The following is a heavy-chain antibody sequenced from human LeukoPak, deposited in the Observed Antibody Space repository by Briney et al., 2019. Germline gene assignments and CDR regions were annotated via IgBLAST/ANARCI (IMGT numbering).Heavy chain of an antibody. J-gene: IGHJ4*02. Sequence: SVKVSCKASGYTFTSYDINWVRQATGQGLEWMGRIIPILGVPNYAQKFQARVTITADKSTSTAYMELSSLRSEDTAVYYCARGLTGYYDFWSGYYLDYWGQGTLVTVSS. CDR1: GYTFTSYD. CDR3: ARGLTGYYDFWSGYYLDY. V-gene: IGHV1-69*04. CDR2: IIPILGVP. D-gene: IGHD3-3*01.